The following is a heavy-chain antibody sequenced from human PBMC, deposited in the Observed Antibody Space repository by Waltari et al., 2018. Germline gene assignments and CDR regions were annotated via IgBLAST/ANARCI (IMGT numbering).Heavy chain of an antibody. CDR3: ARSLHIFRAAAGMFDY. Sequence: QLQLQESGPGLVKPSETLSLTCNVSDDSITSGNYYWGWIRQPPGKGLEWIGSIYYSGSTSYNPSLKSRVTISVDTPKHQFSLKLSSVTAADTAVYYCARSLHIFRAAAGMFDYWGQGSLVIVSS. D-gene: IGHD6-13*01. CDR1: DDSITSGNYY. CDR2: IYYSGST. J-gene: IGHJ4*02. V-gene: IGHV4-39*01.